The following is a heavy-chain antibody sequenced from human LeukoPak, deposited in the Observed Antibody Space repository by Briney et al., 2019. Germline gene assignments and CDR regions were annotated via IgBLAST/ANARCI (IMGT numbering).Heavy chain of an antibody. V-gene: IGHV4-34*01. J-gene: IGHJ4*02. CDR1: GGSFSGYY. Sequence: SETLSLTCAVYGGSFSGYYWSWIRQPPGKGLEWIGEINRSGSTNYNPSLKSRVTISVDTSKNQFSLKLSSVTAADTAVYYCARGREKDMITFGGVTTFDYWGQGTLVTVSS. CDR3: ARGREKDMITFGGVTTFDY. CDR2: INRSGST. D-gene: IGHD3-16*01.